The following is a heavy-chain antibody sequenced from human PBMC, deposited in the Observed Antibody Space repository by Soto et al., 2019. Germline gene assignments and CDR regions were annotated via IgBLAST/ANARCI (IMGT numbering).Heavy chain of an antibody. CDR1: GGTFSSYA. CDR2: IIPIFGTA. J-gene: IGHJ6*02. Sequence: SVKISCKASGGTFSSYAISWVRQAPGQGLEWMGGIIPIFGTANYAQKFQGRVTITADESTSTAYMELSSLRSEDTAVYYCASHNYYYYHDMDVWCQGTTVTVFS. V-gene: IGHV1-69*13. CDR3: ASHNYYYYHDMDV.